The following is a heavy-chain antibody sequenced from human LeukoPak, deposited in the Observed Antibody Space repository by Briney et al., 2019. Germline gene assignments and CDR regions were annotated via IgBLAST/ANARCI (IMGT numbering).Heavy chain of an antibody. V-gene: IGHV3-21*01. Sequence: GGSLRLSCAASGSNLNSYMLNWVRQAPGKGLEWVSSISSTGSYIYYADSVKGRFTISRDNPGNVVYLQMDSLRAEDTAVYYCTRVAQSGPTGWFDPWGQGTLVTVSS. D-gene: IGHD1-1*01. J-gene: IGHJ5*02. CDR3: TRVAQSGPTGWFDP. CDR1: GSNLNSYM. CDR2: ISSTGSYI.